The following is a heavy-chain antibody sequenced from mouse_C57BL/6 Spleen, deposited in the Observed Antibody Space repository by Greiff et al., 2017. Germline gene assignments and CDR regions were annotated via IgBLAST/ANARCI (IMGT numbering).Heavy chain of an antibody. J-gene: IGHJ2*01. CDR2: IYWDDDK. Sequence: QVQLKESGPGLLQSSQPLSLTCSFSGFSLSTSGMGVSWIRQPSGKGLEWLAHIYWDDDKRYNPSLKSRLTISKDTSRNQVFLKITSVDTADTATYYCARRIYYGNGIFDYWGQGTTLTVSS. D-gene: IGHD2-1*01. V-gene: IGHV8-12*01. CDR3: ARRIYYGNGIFDY. CDR1: GFSLSTSGMG.